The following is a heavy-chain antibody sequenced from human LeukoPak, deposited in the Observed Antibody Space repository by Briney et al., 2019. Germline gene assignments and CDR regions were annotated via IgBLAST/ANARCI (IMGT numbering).Heavy chain of an antibody. D-gene: IGHD3-22*01. J-gene: IGHJ1*01. CDR3: ARVSYYDSSGYPEYFHH. CDR2: INPSDGST. CDR1: GYTFTDYY. Sequence: ASVKVSCKASGYTFTDYYMHWVRQAPGQGLEWMGIINPSDGSTSYAQKFQGRVTITADKSTTTAYMELSSLRSEDTAVYYCARVSYYDSSGYPEYFHHWGQGTLVTVSS. V-gene: IGHV1-46*01.